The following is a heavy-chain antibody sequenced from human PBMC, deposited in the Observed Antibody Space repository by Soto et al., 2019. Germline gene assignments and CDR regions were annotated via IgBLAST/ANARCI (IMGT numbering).Heavy chain of an antibody. CDR2: INHSGST. CDR3: ARGSCSSSTCLGALIDY. CDR1: GGSFSGYY. Sequence: QVQLQQWGAGLLKPSETLSLTCAVYGGSFSGYYWSWIRQPPGKGLEWIGEINHSGSTNYNPSLKSRLTISVDTSKNQFSLKLTSVTAGDTAVYYCARGSCSSSTCLGALIDYWGQGRLITVSS. D-gene: IGHD2-2*01. V-gene: IGHV4-34*01. J-gene: IGHJ4*02.